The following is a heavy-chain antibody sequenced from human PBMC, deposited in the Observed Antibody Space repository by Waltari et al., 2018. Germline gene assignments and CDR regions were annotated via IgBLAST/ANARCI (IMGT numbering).Heavy chain of an antibody. J-gene: IGHJ3*02. CDR3: ARGSDAFDI. CDR2: IYTSGST. Sequence: QVQLQESGPGLVKPSQTLSLTCTVSGGSISSGSYYWSWIRQPAGKGLEWIGRIYTSGSTNYNPSLKSRVTISEDTSKNQFSLKLSSVTAADTAVYYCARGSDAFDIWGQGTMVTVSS. CDR1: GGSISSGSYY. V-gene: IGHV4-61*02.